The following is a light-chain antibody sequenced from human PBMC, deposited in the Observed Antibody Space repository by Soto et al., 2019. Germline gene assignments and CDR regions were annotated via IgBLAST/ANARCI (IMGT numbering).Light chain of an antibody. J-gene: IGKJ1*01. CDR1: KSISSY. V-gene: IGKV1-39*01. Sequence: SSLCATVEVTVTVGSLKKKSISSYLNWYQQKPAKAPTLLIYAASSLQSGVPSRFSGSGSGTDFTLTIRTLQPADFATYYCQQVYTTPWTFGQETSMDIK. CDR3: QQVYTTPWT. CDR2: AAS.